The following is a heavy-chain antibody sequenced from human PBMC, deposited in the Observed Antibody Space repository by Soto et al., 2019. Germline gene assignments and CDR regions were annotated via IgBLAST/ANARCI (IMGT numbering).Heavy chain of an antibody. CDR2: INPSGGST. V-gene: IGHV1-46*01. Sequence: ASVKVSCKASGYTFTSYYMHWVRQAPGQGLEWMGIINPSGGSTSYAQKFQGRVTMTRDTSTSTVYMELSSLRSEDTAVYYCARGDIVATIGLDFDYRGQGTLVTVSS. D-gene: IGHD5-12*01. J-gene: IGHJ4*02. CDR1: GYTFTSYY. CDR3: ARGDIVATIGLDFDY.